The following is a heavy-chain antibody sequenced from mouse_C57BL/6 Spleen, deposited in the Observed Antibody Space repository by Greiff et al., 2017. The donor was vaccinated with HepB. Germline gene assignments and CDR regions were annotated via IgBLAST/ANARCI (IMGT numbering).Heavy chain of an antibody. Sequence: EVQLQESGPGLVKPSQSLSLTCSVTGYSITSGYYWNWIRQFPGNKLEWMGYISYDGSNNYNPSLKNRISITRDTSKNQFFLKLNSVTTEDTATYYCARGGGYDPSDYWGQGTTLTVSS. D-gene: IGHD2-2*01. V-gene: IGHV3-6*01. J-gene: IGHJ2*01. CDR1: GYSITSGYY. CDR3: ARGGGYDPSDY. CDR2: ISYDGSN.